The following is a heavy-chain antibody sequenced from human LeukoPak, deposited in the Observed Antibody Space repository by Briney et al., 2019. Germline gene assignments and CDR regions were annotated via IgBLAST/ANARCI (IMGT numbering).Heavy chain of an antibody. Sequence: PSETLSLTCTVSGGSISSATYYWSWIRQPAGKGLEWIGRVYSRGSTNYNPSLKSRVTISVDTSKNQFSLKLTSVTAADTAVYYCARVFGGPVSRRFDPWGQGTLVTVSS. J-gene: IGHJ5*02. V-gene: IGHV4-61*02. D-gene: IGHD4-23*01. CDR2: VYSRGST. CDR3: ARVFGGPVSRRFDP. CDR1: GGSISSATYY.